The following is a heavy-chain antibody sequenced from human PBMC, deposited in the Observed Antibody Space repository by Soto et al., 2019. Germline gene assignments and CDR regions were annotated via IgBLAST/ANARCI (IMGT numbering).Heavy chain of an antibody. CDR2: ISAYNGNT. V-gene: IGHV1-18*04. CDR3: ARDHLRTGMVATRTFSRFDP. CDR1: GYTFTSYG. J-gene: IGHJ5*02. D-gene: IGHD5-12*01. Sequence: ASVKVSCKASGYTFTSYGISWVRQAPGQGLEWMGWISAYNGNTNYAQKLQGRVTMTTDTSTSTAYMELRSLRSGDTAVYYCARDHLRTGMVATRTFSRFDPWGQGTLVTVSS.